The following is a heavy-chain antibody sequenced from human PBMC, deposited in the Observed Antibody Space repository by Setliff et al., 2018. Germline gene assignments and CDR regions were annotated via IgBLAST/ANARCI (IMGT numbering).Heavy chain of an antibody. CDR2: IYYSGTT. J-gene: IGHJ4*02. Sequence: SETLSLTCTVSGGSISTYYWTWIRQPPGKALEWIGYIYYSGTTNYSPSLKSRVTISIDMSKNQFSLKLTSVTAADAAVYYCANSAYLRELDYWGPGTLVTVSS. CDR1: GGSISTYY. CDR3: ANSAYLRELDY. D-gene: IGHD1-26*01. V-gene: IGHV4-59*12.